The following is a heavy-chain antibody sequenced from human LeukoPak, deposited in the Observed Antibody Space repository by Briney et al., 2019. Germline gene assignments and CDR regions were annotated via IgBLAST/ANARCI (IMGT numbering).Heavy chain of an antibody. J-gene: IGHJ4*02. Sequence: ASVKVSCKASGGTFSSYAISWVRQAPGQGLEWMGGIIPIFGTASYAQKFQGRVTITADESTSTAYMELSSLRSEDTAVYYCARVQDYGDYYFDYWGQGTLVTVSS. V-gene: IGHV1-69*13. D-gene: IGHD4-17*01. CDR2: IIPIFGTA. CDR3: ARVQDYGDYYFDY. CDR1: GGTFSSYA.